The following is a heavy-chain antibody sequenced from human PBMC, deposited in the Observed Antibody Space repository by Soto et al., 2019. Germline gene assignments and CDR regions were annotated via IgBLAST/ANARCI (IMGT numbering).Heavy chain of an antibody. Sequence: GGSLRLSCAASGFTFSNAWMNWVRQAPGKGLEWVGRIKSKTDGGTTDYAAPVKGRFTISRDDSKNTLYLQMNSLKTEDTAVYYFTARIRELLDDDDMDVWGQGTTVTVSS. CDR1: GFTFSNAW. CDR3: TARIRELLDDDDMDV. CDR2: IKSKTDGGTT. V-gene: IGHV3-15*07. J-gene: IGHJ6*02. D-gene: IGHD1-26*01.